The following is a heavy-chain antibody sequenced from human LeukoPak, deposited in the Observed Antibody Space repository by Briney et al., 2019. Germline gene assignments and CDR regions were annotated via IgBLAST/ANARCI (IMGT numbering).Heavy chain of an antibody. CDR2: IPPDGRDK. Sequence: PGGSLRLSCAASGFTLSNYAMHWVRQAPGKGLEWVAVIPPDGRDKHFTDSVKGRFTISRDNSGNTLYLQMSSLRGEDTAVYYCARDLDKAAKYYFDNWGQGTLVTVSS. J-gene: IGHJ4*02. D-gene: IGHD6-25*01. V-gene: IGHV3-30*03. CDR1: GFTLSNYA. CDR3: ARDLDKAAKYYFDN.